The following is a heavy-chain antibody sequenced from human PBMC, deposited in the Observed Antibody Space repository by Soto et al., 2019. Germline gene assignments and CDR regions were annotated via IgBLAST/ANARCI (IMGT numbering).Heavy chain of an antibody. CDR3: TTDLEDFNNWNYENYYYYGVDV. CDR2: IKSKTDGGTT. V-gene: IGHV3-15*01. D-gene: IGHD1-7*01. Sequence: GGSLRLSCAASGFTFSNAWMSWVRQAPGKGLEWVGRIKSKTDGGTTDYAAPVKGRFTISRDDSKNTLYLQMNSLKTEDTAVYYCTTDLEDFNNWNYENYYYYGVDVWGQGTTVTVSS. J-gene: IGHJ6*02. CDR1: GFTFSNAW.